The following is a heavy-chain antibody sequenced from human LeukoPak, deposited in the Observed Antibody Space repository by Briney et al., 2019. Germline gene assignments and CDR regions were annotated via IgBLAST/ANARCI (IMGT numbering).Heavy chain of an antibody. CDR2: INSDGSST. V-gene: IGHV3-74*01. J-gene: IGHJ4*02. CDR1: GFTFSRYW. Sequence: GGSLRLSCAASGFTFSRYWMHWVRQAPGKGPVWVSRINSDGSSTSYADSVKGRFTISRDNAKNTLYLQMNSLRAEDTAVYYCARSGEQLCDYWGQGTLVTVSS. CDR3: ARSGEQLCDY. D-gene: IGHD6-13*01.